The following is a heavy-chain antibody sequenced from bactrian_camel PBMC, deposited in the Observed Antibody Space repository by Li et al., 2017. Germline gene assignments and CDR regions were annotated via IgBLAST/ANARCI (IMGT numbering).Heavy chain of an antibody. CDR1: EYTYRSYC. CDR2: IESVGAT. J-gene: IGHJ6*01. Sequence: HVQLVESGGGSMQNGGSLRLSCVVVSEYTYRSYCMGWFRQAPGKEHEGVAIIESVGATTYADSGKGRFTISRDIAKNTLYLQMNSLKLEDTAMYYCAADRSPRACTYCRGKDCSGLGWWGQGTQVTVS. CDR3: AADRSPRACTYCRGKDCSGLGW. D-gene: IGHD3*01. V-gene: IGHV3S6*01.